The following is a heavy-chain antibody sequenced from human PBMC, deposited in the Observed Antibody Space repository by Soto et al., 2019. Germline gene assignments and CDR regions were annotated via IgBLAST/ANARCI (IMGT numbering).Heavy chain of an antibody. J-gene: IGHJ6*03. V-gene: IGHV1-18*01. D-gene: IGHD2-2*01. CDR2: ISAYNGNT. CDR1: GYTFTSYG. Sequence: ASVKVSCKASGYTFTSYGISWVRQAPGQGLEWMGWISAYNGNTNYAQKLQGRVTMTTDTSTSTAYMELRSLRSDDTAVYYCARDRNPIVVVPAAMSPYYYYMDVWGKGTTVTVSS. CDR3: ARDRNPIVVVPAAMSPYYYYMDV.